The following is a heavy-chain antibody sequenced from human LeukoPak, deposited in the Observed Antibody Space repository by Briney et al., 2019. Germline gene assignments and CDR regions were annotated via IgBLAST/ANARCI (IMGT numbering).Heavy chain of an antibody. V-gene: IGHV3-23*01. CDR1: GFTFSSYA. D-gene: IGHD6-6*01. J-gene: IGHJ4*02. CDR2: ISGSGGST. Sequence: PGGSLRLSCAASGFTFSSYAMSWVRQAPGKGLEWVSAISGSGGSTYYADSVKGRFTISRDNSKNTLYLQMNSLRAEDTAVYCCAKDSVYSSSPWGHWGQGTLVTVSS. CDR3: AKDSVYSSSPWGH.